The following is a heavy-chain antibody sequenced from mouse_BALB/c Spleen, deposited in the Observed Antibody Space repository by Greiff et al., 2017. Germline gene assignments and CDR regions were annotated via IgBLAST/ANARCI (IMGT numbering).Heavy chain of an antibody. CDR3: ARRGMITTGFDY. J-gene: IGHJ2*01. Sequence: VKLMESGAELVRPGTSVKVSCKASGYAFTNYLIEWVKQRPGQGLEWIGVINPGSGGTNYNEKFKGKATLTADKSSSTAYMQLSSLTSDDSAVYFCARRGMITTGFDYWGQGTTLTVSS. V-gene: IGHV1-54*01. CDR2: INPGSGGT. D-gene: IGHD2-4*01. CDR1: GYAFTNYL.